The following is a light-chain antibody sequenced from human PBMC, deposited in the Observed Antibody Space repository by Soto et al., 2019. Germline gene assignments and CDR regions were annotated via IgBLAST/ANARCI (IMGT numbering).Light chain of an antibody. CDR3: CSYAGSGTWV. CDR1: SSDVGSYNL. Sequence: QSALTQPASVSGSPGQSITISCTGTSSDVGSYNLVTWYQQHPGKAPKLMIHEVTKRASGVSNRFSASKSGSTASLTISGLQVEDEADYYCCSYAGSGTWVLGGGTKVTVL. CDR2: EVT. J-gene: IGLJ3*02. V-gene: IGLV2-23*02.